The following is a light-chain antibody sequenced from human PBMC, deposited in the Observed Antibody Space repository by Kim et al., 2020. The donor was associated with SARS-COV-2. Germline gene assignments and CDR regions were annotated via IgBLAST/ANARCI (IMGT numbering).Light chain of an antibody. J-gene: IGKJ4*01. Sequence: LSPGERATRSCRASQSVSSYLAWYQQKPGQAPRLLIYEASNRATGIPARFSGSGSGTDFTLTISSLEPEDFAVYYCQQRNIWPLTFGGGTKVDIK. CDR3: QQRNIWPLT. CDR2: EAS. CDR1: QSVSSY. V-gene: IGKV3-11*01.